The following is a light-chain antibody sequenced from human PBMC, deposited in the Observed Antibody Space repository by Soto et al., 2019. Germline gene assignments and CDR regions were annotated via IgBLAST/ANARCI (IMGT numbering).Light chain of an antibody. CDR3: CSYSSGTTPWV. CDR2: DVS. CDR1: ASDVGGYNF. Sequence: QSVLTQPASVSGSPGQSITISCTGTASDVGGYNFVSWYQQHPGKAPKLIIYDVSDRASGVSNRFSGSKSGNTASLTISGRLAEDEGDYYYCSYSSGTTPWVFGTGTKLTVL. V-gene: IGLV2-14*03. J-gene: IGLJ1*01.